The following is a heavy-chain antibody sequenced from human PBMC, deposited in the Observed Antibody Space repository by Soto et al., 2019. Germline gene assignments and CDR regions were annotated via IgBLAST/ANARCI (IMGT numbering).Heavy chain of an antibody. V-gene: IGHV3-73*01. CDR2: ITSTADTYAT. CDR1: GFTFSDSV. J-gene: IGHJ3*02. CDR3: TGCMSFAFDI. Sequence: EVQLVESGGGLVQPGGSLKLSCAASGFTFSDSVMHWVRQVSGKGLEWVGRITSTADTYATAYAASVKGRFTVSRDDSKNTAYLQMNSLKTEDTAVYYCTGCMSFAFDIWRQGTMVHVSS.